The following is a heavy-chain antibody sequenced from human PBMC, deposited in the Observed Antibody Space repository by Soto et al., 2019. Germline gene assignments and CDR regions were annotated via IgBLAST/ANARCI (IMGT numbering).Heavy chain of an antibody. CDR2: IYYSGST. J-gene: IGHJ6*04. CDR1: GGSVSIYY. D-gene: IGHD7-27*01. V-gene: IGHV4-59*02. Sequence: HSGCLSLTCTASGGSVSIYYWSGIRQPPGKGLEWIGYIYYSGSTNYNPSLKSRVTISVDTSKNQFSLKLSSVTAADTAVYYCARAPTLGMDVWGKGTTVTVSS. CDR3: ARAPTLGMDV.